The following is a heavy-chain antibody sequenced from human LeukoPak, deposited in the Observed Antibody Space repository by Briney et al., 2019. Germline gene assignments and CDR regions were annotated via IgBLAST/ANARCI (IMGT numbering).Heavy chain of an antibody. J-gene: IGHJ4*02. CDR1: GFTFSSYE. D-gene: IGHD6-19*01. CDR2: IGSSGTTI. Sequence: GGSLRLSCAVSGFTFSSYEMNWVRQAPGKGLEGVSNIGSSGTTIYYADSVKVRFTISRDNAKNSLYLQMNSLRAEDTAVYYCALLAVASDFDYWGQGALVTVSS. V-gene: IGHV3-48*03. CDR3: ALLAVASDFDY.